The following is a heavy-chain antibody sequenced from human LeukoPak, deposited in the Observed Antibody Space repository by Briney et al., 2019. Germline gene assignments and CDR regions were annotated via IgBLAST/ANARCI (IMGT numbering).Heavy chain of an antibody. J-gene: IGHJ4*02. Sequence: GGSLRLSCAASGFTFSTYAMSWVRQAPGKGLEWVSAISGSGGSTYQSDSVKGRFTISRDNSKNTLYLQMNSLRVEDTAVYYCAKSRSSGWLYYFDYWGQGILVTVSS. V-gene: IGHV3-23*01. CDR2: ISGSGGST. D-gene: IGHD6-19*01. CDR3: AKSRSSGWLYYFDY. CDR1: GFTFSTYA.